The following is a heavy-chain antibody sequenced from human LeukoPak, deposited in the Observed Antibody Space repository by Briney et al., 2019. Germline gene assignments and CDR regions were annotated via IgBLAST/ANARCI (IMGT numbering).Heavy chain of an antibody. CDR2: INSDGSST. D-gene: IGHD5-18*01. J-gene: IGHJ4*02. Sequence: GGSLRLSCAASGFTFSSYWMHWVRHAPGKGLVWVSRINSDGSSTDCADSVKGRFTISRDNAKNTLSLQMNSLRAEDTAVYYCACYSYGRIGGQGTLVTVSS. CDR1: GFTFSSYW. CDR3: ACYSYGRI. V-gene: IGHV3-74*01.